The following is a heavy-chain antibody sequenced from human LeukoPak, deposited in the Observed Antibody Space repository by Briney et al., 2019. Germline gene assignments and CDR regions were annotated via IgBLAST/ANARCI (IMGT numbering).Heavy chain of an antibody. CDR1: GFTFSRSA. CDR3: AKDSYGGNSR. V-gene: IGHV3-23*01. CDR2: ISGSGGST. J-gene: IGHJ4*02. D-gene: IGHD4-23*01. Sequence: GGSLRLSCAVSGFTFSRSAMSWVRQAPGKGLGWVSAISGSGGSTYYADSVKGRFTISRDSSKNTLYLQMNSLRAEDTAVYYCAKDSYGGNSRWGQGTLVTVSS.